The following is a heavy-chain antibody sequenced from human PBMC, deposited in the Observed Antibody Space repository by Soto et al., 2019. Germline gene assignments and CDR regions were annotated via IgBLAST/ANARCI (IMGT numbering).Heavy chain of an antibody. CDR2: ISFDGSNK. J-gene: IGHJ4*02. D-gene: IGHD3-22*01. CDR1: GFTFSGHG. CDR3: AKETYYYDSSSYSWPRDFDY. V-gene: IGHV3-30*18. Sequence: GGSLRLSCAASGFTFSGHGMHWVRQAPGKGLEWVAVISFDGSNKYYADSVKGRFTISRDNSKNTLYLQMHSLRAEDTAVYYSAKETYYYDSSSYSWPRDFDYWGQGTLVTVSS.